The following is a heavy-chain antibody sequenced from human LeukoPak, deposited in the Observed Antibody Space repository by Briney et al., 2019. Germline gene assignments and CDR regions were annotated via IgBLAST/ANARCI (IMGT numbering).Heavy chain of an antibody. D-gene: IGHD3-22*01. J-gene: IGHJ3*02. Sequence: PGGSLRLSCAASGFTFDDYGTSWVRQAPGKGLEWVSGINWNGGSTGYADSVKGRFTISRDNAKNSLYLQMNRLRAEDTALYYCAREGAYYYDSSGSEGAFDIWGQGTMVTVSS. CDR3: AREGAYYYDSSGSEGAFDI. V-gene: IGHV3-20*04. CDR2: INWNGGST. CDR1: GFTFDDYG.